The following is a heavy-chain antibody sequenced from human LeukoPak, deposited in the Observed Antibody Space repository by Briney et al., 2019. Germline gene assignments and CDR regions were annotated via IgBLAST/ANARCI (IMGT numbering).Heavy chain of an antibody. Sequence: EASVKVSCKASGYTFTGYYMHWVRQAPGQGLEWMGWINPNSGGTNYAQKFQGRVTMTRDTSISTAYMELSRLRSDDTAVYYCARAEWELLHAFDIWGQGTMVTVSS. CDR3: ARAEWELLHAFDI. CDR2: INPNSGGT. V-gene: IGHV1-2*02. J-gene: IGHJ3*02. D-gene: IGHD1-26*01. CDR1: GYTFTGYY.